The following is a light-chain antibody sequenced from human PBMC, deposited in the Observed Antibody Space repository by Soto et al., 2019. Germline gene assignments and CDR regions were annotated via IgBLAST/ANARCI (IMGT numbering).Light chain of an antibody. J-gene: IGLJ2*01. CDR1: SSDVGGSDY. Sequence: QPVLTQPASVSGSPGQSITISCTGTSSDVGGSDYVSWYQQHPGEAPKIMIYDVSNRPSGVSDRFSGSKSGNTASLTVSGLQAEDEADYYCSSYTNRDTLIFGGGTQLTVL. CDR2: DVS. CDR3: SSYTNRDTLI. V-gene: IGLV2-14*01.